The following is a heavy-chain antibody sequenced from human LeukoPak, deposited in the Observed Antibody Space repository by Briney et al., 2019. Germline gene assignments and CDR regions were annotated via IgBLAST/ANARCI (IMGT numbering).Heavy chain of an antibody. CDR3: TRRYCSSINCPRHFDF. CDR2: IRSKAYGGTA. CDR1: GFTFDDYA. Sequence: GSLRLSCXTSGFTFDDYAMSWVRQAPGKGLEWVGFIRSKAYGGTAEYAASVRGRFTISRDDSKNIAYLQMNSLKTEDTAVYYCTRRYCSSINCPRHFDFWGQGTLVTVSS. D-gene: IGHD2-2*01. J-gene: IGHJ4*02. V-gene: IGHV3-49*04.